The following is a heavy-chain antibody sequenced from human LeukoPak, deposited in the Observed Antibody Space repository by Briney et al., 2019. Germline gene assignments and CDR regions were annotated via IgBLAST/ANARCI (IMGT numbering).Heavy chain of an antibody. D-gene: IGHD3-10*01. V-gene: IGHV3-33*01. CDR2: IWSDGSNK. CDR1: GFTFSYYA. CDR3: ARELFGSGSCPDG. J-gene: IGHJ4*02. Sequence: PGRSLRLSCSASGFTFSYYAIHWVRQAPGKGLEWVALIWSDGSNKYYADSVKGRITISRDNSKNTVYLQTNSLRAEDTAVYYCARELFGSGSCPDGWGQGTLVTVSS.